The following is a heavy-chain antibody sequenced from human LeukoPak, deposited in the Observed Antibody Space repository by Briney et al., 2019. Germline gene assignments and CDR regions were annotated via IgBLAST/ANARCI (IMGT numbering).Heavy chain of an antibody. CDR3: AREGLAARRGAFDI. CDR2: VYYSGNT. D-gene: IGHD6-6*01. V-gene: IGHV4-59*11. J-gene: IGHJ3*02. Sequence: SETLSLTCSVSGGSISSHFWTWIRQPPGKGLEWIGYVYYSGNTNYNPFLRSRVTISIDTSKNQFSLNLKSVTAADTAIYYCAREGLAARRGAFDIWGQGTVVSVSS. CDR1: GGSISSHF.